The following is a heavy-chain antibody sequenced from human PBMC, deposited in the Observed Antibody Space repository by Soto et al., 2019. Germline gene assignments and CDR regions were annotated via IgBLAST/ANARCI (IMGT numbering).Heavy chain of an antibody. D-gene: IGHD2-15*01. CDR1: GDSISSYY. V-gene: IGHV4-59*01. Sequence: QVQLQESGPRLVKPSETLSLTCTVSGDSISSYYWTWIRQPPGQGLEYIGYIYYSGRTYYNPSLKSRVTRTVDTSKNKFSLKQSSVTCADTAVYYCARGHLRITTTGTWYDFDYWGQGTLVTVSS. CDR2: IYYSGRT. J-gene: IGHJ4*02. CDR3: ARGHLRITTTGTWYDFDY.